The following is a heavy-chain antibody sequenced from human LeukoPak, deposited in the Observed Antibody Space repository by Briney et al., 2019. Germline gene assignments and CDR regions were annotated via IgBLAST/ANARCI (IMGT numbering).Heavy chain of an antibody. CDR3: ARAVDHDFDY. J-gene: IGHJ4*02. CDR1: GFSITDYF. D-gene: IGHD3/OR15-3a*01. CDR2: INPSDGFT. Sequence: ASVRVACKPSGFSITDYFMNWVRQAPGQGLEWTGMINPSDGFTRQAQKFEGRVTITSDTSTSTVYMEMSSLTSEDTAVYYCARAVDHDFDYWGQGTLVTVSS. V-gene: IGHV1-46*01.